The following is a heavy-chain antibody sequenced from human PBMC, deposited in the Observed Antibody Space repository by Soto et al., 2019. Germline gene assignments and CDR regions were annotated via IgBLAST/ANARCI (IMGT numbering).Heavy chain of an antibody. V-gene: IGHV3-33*01. CDR1: GFTFSSYG. CDR3: AREYCRSSWYYYYYGMDV. J-gene: IGHJ6*02. Sequence: GGSLRLSCAASGFTFSSYGMHWVRQAPGKGLEWVAVIWYDGSNKYYADSVKGRFTISRGNSKNTLYLQMNSLRAEDTAVYYCAREYCRSSWYYYYYGMDVWGQGTTVTVSS. D-gene: IGHD6-13*01. CDR2: IWYDGSNK.